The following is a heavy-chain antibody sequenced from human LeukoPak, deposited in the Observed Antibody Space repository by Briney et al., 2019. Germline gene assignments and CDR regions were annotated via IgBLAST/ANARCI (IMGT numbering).Heavy chain of an antibody. CDR2: IIPIFGTA. D-gene: IGHD4-17*01. V-gene: IGHV1-69*05. J-gene: IGHJ4*02. CDR1: GGTFSSYA. CDR3: AGPGDYGPHSDY. Sequence: SVKVSCKASGGTFSSYAISWVRQAPGQGLEWMGGIIPIFGTANYTQKFQGRVTITTDESTSTAYMELSSLRSEDTAVYYCAGPGDYGPHSDYWGQGTLVTVSS.